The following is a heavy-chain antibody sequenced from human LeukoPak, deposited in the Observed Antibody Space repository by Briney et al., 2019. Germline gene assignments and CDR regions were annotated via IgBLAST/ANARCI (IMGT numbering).Heavy chain of an antibody. D-gene: IGHD3-10*01. Sequence: SETLSLTCAVYGGSFSGYYWSWIRQPPGKGLEWIGEINHSGSTNYNPSLKSRVTISVDTSKNQFSLRLSSVTAADTAVYYCARSYYKVWYFDLWGRGTLVTVSS. CDR3: ARSYYKVWYFDL. V-gene: IGHV4-34*01. J-gene: IGHJ2*01. CDR1: GGSFSGYY. CDR2: INHSGST.